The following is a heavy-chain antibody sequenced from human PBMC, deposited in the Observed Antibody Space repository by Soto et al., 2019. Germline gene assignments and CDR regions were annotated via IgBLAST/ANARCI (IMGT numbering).Heavy chain of an antibody. J-gene: IGHJ5*02. V-gene: IGHV3-21*01. D-gene: IGHD5-18*01. CDR3: ARGFAMVTGWFDP. Sequence: GGSLRLSCAASGFTFSSYSMNWVRQAPGKGLEWVSSISSSSSYIYYADSVKGRFTISRDNAKNSLYLQMNSLRAEDTAVYYCARGFAMVTGWFDPWGQGTLVTVSS. CDR1: GFTFSSYS. CDR2: ISSSSSYI.